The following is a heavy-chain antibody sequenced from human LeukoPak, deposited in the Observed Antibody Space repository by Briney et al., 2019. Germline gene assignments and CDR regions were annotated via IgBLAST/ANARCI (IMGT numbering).Heavy chain of an antibody. Sequence: GGSLRLSCVASEYTFTDYAMSCVRQAPGKGLEWVSAITGSGGSTYYADSVKGRFTISRDNSKNTLYLQMNSLRADDTAVYYCAKGKDCWGQGTLVTVSS. V-gene: IGHV3-23*01. CDR3: AKGKDC. J-gene: IGHJ4*02. CDR1: EYTFTDYA. CDR2: ITGSGGST.